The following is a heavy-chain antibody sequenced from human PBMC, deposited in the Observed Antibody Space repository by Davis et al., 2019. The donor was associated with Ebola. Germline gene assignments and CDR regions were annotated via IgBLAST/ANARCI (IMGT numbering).Heavy chain of an antibody. CDR2: INHSGST. V-gene: IGHV4-38-2*02. J-gene: IGHJ4*02. CDR3: ARGTRDLYDFWSGYRY. CDR1: GYSISSGYY. D-gene: IGHD3-3*01. Sequence: PSETLSLTCTVSGYSISSGYYWGWIRQPPGKGLEWIGEINHSGSTNYNPSLKSRVTISVDTSKNQFSLKLSSVTAADTAVYYCARGTRDLYDFWSGYRYWGQGTLVTVSS.